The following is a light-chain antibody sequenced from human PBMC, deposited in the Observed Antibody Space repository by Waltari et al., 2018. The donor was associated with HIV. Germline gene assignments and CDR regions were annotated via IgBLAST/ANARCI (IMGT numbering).Light chain of an antibody. CDR1: TSDIGGYNF. CDR2: EVS. Sequence: QSALAQPASVSGSPGQSITMSCTGTTSDIGGYNFVSWYQQHPGKVPKVLIYEVSNRPSGVSTRFSGSTSGNTASLTISGLQTEDEADYYCSSYSTAANVVFGGGTKLTVL. CDR3: SSYSTAANVV. J-gene: IGLJ2*01. V-gene: IGLV2-14*01.